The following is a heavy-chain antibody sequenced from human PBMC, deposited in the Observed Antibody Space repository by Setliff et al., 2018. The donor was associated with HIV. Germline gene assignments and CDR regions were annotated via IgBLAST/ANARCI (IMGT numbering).Heavy chain of an antibody. CDR1: GFTFSSYR. J-gene: IGHJ5*02. D-gene: IGHD3-22*01. CDR3: ARDMMYHYDRSGSFGYFGP. CDR2: IYYSGST. V-gene: IGHV4-39*07. Sequence: GSLRLSCVASGFTFSSYRMNWVRQTPGKGLEWIGSIYYSGSTYYNPSLKSRVTISVDTSKNQFSLKLSSVTAADTAVYYCARDMMYHYDRSGSFGYFGPWGQGTQVTVSS.